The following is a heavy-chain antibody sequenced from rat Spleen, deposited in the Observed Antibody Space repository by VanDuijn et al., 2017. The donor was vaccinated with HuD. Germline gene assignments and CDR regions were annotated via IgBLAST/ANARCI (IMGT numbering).Heavy chain of an antibody. D-gene: IGHD1-12*02. V-gene: IGHV2-32*01. CDR2: IWGDGST. J-gene: IGHJ2*01. CDR1: GFSLTSYH. CDR3: AREHYDGTYYYGYFDY. Sequence: QVQLKESGPGLVKPSETLSLTCTVSGFSLTSYHVSWVRQPPGKGLEWMGVIWGDGSTAYNSALKSRLSISRDTSKSQVFLKMSRRKTEDTATYYGAREHYDGTYYYGYFDYWGQGVMVTVSS.